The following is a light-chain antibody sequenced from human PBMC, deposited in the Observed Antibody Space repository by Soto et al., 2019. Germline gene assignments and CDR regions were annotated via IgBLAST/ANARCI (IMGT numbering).Light chain of an antibody. CDR1: NSDVGGYNY. J-gene: IGLJ1*01. CDR3: SSYTTSNTRQIV. CDR2: DVS. V-gene: IGLV2-14*03. Sequence: SSLTQPPPLSGSPGQSITLSCPGTNSDVGGYNYVSWYQHHPGKAPKLMIYDVSNRPSGVSNRFSGSKSGNTASLTISGLQPEDEADYYCSSYTTSNTRQIVFGTGTKVTVL.